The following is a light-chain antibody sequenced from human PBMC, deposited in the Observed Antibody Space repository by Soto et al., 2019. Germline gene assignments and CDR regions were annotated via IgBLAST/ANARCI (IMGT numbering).Light chain of an antibody. V-gene: IGLV1-47*02. CDR3: AAWDDSLSRAV. CDR1: SSNIGSNY. CDR2: SNN. J-gene: IGLJ7*01. Sequence: QSVLTQPPSASGTPGQRVTISCSGSSSNIGSNYVYWYQQLPGTAPKLLIYSNNQRPSGVPDRFSGSKSGTSASLAISGLRSEDGADYFCAAWDDSLSRAVFGGGTQLTVL.